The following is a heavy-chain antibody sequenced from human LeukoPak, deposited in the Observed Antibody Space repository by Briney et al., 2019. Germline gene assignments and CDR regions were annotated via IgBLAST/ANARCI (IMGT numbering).Heavy chain of an antibody. J-gene: IGHJ5*02. CDR3: AREETTVTTFNPTALNRFDP. CDR2: IYDSGIT. Sequence: SGTLSLTCAAAGGSISSANWWSWVRQPPGKGLEWIGEIYDSGITNYNPSLKGRVTISVDKSKNQFSLKLNSVTAADTAVYYCAREETTVTTFNPTALNRFDPWGQGILVSVSS. D-gene: IGHD4-17*01. CDR1: GGSISSANW. V-gene: IGHV4-4*02.